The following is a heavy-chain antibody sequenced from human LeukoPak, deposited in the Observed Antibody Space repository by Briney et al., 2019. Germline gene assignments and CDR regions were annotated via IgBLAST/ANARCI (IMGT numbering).Heavy chain of an antibody. CDR3: ARDRGYYGSGSYYKYYYYYYMDV. V-gene: IGHV4-30-4*07. J-gene: IGHJ6*03. CDR1: GGSISSGGYS. CDR2: IYYSGST. D-gene: IGHD3-10*01. Sequence: SETLSLTCAVSGGSISSGGYSWSWIRQPPGKGLEWIGYIYYSGSTYYNPSLKSRVTISVDTSKNQFSLKLSSVTAADTAVYYCARDRGYYGSGSYYKYYYYYYMDVWGKGTTVTISS.